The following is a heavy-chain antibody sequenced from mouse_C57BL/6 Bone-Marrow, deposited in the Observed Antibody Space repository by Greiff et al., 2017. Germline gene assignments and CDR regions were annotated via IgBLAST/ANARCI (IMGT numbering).Heavy chain of an antibody. CDR2: FYPGSGSI. CDR3: ARHEDKSNFPWFAY. D-gene: IGHD2-5*01. Sequence: QVQLKESGAELVKPGASVKLSCKASGYTFTEYTIHWVKQRSGQGLEWIGWFYPGSGSIKYNEKVKDKATFTADKSSRTVYMELIRLTSEDSAVYFCARHEDKSNFPWFAYWGQGTLVTVSA. V-gene: IGHV1-62-2*01. CDR1: GYTFTEYT. J-gene: IGHJ3*01.